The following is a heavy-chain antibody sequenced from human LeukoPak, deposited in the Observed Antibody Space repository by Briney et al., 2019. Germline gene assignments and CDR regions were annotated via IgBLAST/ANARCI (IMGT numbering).Heavy chain of an antibody. D-gene: IGHD3-10*01. CDR2: IYTSGST. V-gene: IGHV4-61*02. CDR3: ARNWGGLLWFGERGGNWFDP. Sequence: SETLSLTCTVSGGSISSGSYYWSWIRQPAGKGLEWIGRIYTSGSTNYNPSLKSRVTISVDTSKNQFSLKLSSVTAADTAVYYCARNWGGLLWFGERGGNWFDPWGQGTLVTVSS. CDR1: GGSISSGSYY. J-gene: IGHJ5*02.